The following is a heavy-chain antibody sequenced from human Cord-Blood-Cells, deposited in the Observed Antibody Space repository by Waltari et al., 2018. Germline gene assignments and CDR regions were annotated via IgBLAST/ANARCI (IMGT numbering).Heavy chain of an antibody. Sequence: QVQLVQSGAEVKKPGASVKVSCTASGYTFTGYYMHWVRQAPGQGLEWMGWINPNSGGTNYAQKFQGRVTMTRDMSISTAYMELSRLRSDDTAVYYCARNPIRYCSGGSCYFDYWGQGTLVTVSS. CDR3: ARNPIRYCSGGSCYFDY. V-gene: IGHV1-2*02. CDR1: GYTFTGYY. J-gene: IGHJ4*02. CDR2: INPNSGGT. D-gene: IGHD2-15*01.